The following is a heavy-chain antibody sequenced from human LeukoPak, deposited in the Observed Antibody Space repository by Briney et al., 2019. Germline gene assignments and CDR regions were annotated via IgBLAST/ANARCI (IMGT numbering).Heavy chain of an antibody. CDR3: AKDSRNYGSGSYNN. CDR1: GFTFSSYG. D-gene: IGHD3-10*01. J-gene: IGHJ4*02. CDR2: ISYDGSNK. V-gene: IGHV3-30*18. Sequence: GGSLRLSCAASGFTFSSYGMHWVRQAPGKGLEWVAVISYDGSNKYYADSVKGRFTISRDNSKNTLYLQMSSLRAEDTAVYYCAKDSRNYGSGSYNNWSQGTLVTVSS.